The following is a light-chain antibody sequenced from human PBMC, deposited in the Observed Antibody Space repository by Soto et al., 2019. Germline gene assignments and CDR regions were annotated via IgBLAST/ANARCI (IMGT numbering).Light chain of an antibody. Sequence: DIQMTQSPSSLSASVGDRVTITCRASQSISSNLNWYQQKPGKAPKLLIYTEASLQSGVPSRFSGSGSGTDFTLTIASLQLEDFATYYCQQSNSLPPTFGQGTKVEIK. V-gene: IGKV1-39*01. CDR3: QQSNSLPPT. CDR1: QSISSN. CDR2: TEA. J-gene: IGKJ1*01.